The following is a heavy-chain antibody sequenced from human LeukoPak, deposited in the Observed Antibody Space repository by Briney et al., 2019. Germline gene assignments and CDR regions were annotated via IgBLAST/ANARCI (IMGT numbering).Heavy chain of an antibody. CDR1: GFTFSTYS. V-gene: IGHV3-48*02. CDR3: AKSLASGWYEWGYFDY. D-gene: IGHD6-19*01. CDR2: IGGSGSPI. Sequence: GGSLRLSCAASGFTFSTYSLNWVRQAPGKWLEWVSYIGGSGSPIYYADSVKGRFTISRDNGKNSLYLQMNSLRDEDTAVYYCAKSLASGWYEWGYFDYWGQGTLVTVSS. J-gene: IGHJ4*02.